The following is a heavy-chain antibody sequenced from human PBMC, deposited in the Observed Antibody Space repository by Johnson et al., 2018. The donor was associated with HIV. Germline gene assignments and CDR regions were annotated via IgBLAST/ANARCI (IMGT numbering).Heavy chain of an antibody. Sequence: QVQLVESGGGLVQPGGSLRLSCAASGFTFSNYDMHWVRQATGKRLEWVAVISYDGSNKYYADSVKGRFTISRDNSKNTLYLQMNSLRAEDTAVYYCAREATYYDYVWGSYAFDIWGQGTMVTVSS. CDR1: GFTFSNYD. CDR2: ISYDGSNK. J-gene: IGHJ3*02. V-gene: IGHV3-30-3*01. D-gene: IGHD3-16*01. CDR3: AREATYYDYVWGSYAFDI.